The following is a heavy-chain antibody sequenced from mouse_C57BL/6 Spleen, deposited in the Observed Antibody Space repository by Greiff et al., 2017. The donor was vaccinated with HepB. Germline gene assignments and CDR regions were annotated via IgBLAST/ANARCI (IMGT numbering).Heavy chain of an antibody. J-gene: IGHJ4*01. CDR3: GRGIYYYGSIMDD. Sequence: VQLQQSGPELVKPGASVKISCKASGYTFTDYYMNWVKQSPGKSLEWIGDINPNNGGTNYNQKFKGKATLTVDTSSSTAYMELRSLTSEDSAVYYCGRGIYYYGSIMDDWGQGTSVTVSS. CDR2: INPNNGGT. V-gene: IGHV1-26*01. CDR1: GYTFTDYY. D-gene: IGHD1-1*01.